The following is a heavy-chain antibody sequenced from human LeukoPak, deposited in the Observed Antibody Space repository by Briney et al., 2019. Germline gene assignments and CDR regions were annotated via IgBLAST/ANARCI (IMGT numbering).Heavy chain of an antibody. V-gene: IGHV4-38-2*02. CDR1: GYSISSGYY. CDR2: IYHSGST. CDR3: ARDFYDYVWGSFRPYWYFDL. J-gene: IGHJ2*01. D-gene: IGHD3-16*02. Sequence: SETLSLTCTVSGYSISSGYYWGWIRQPPGKGLEWIGSIYHSGSTYYNPSLKSRVTISVDTSKNQFSLKLNSVTAADTAVYYCARDFYDYVWGSFRPYWYFDLWGRGTLVTVSS.